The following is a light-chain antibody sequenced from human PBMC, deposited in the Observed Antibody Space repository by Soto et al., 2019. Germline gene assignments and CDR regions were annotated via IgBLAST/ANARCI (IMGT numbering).Light chain of an antibody. V-gene: IGKV1-39*01. CDR3: QQSFTTLPLT. CDR2: ATS. Sequence: DIPMTQSPSSLSASVGDRVTITCRASQTIGGYLHWYQQKPGKAPKLLIRATSTLQTGAPSRFSGSGSGTDFTLTISSLQPEDFATYYCQQSFTTLPLTFGGGTKVEI. CDR1: QTIGGY. J-gene: IGKJ4*01.